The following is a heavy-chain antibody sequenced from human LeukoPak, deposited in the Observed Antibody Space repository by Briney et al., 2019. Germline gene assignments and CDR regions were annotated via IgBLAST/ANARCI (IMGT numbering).Heavy chain of an antibody. Sequence: GGSLRLSCAASGFTFSSYSMNWVRQAPGKGLEWVSSISSSSSYICYADSVKGRFTISRDNAKNSLYLQMNSLRAEDTAVYYCASRAAKGCSSTSCSDFDYWGQGTLVTVSS. J-gene: IGHJ4*02. CDR1: GFTFSSYS. V-gene: IGHV3-21*01. CDR2: ISSSSSYI. D-gene: IGHD2-2*01. CDR3: ASRAAKGCSSTSCSDFDY.